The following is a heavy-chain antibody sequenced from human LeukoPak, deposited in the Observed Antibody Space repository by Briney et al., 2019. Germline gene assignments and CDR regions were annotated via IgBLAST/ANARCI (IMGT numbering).Heavy chain of an antibody. CDR1: GGTFSSYA. CDR2: IIPIFGTA. V-gene: IGHV1-69*05. J-gene: IGHJ3*02. D-gene: IGHD6-6*01. Sequence: SVKVSCKASGGTFSSYAISWVRQAPGQGLEWMGGIIPIFGTANYAQKFQGRVTITTDESTSTAYMELSSLRSEDTAVYYCASKVLGSSSFFAFDIWGQGTMVTVSS. CDR3: ASKVLGSSSFFAFDI.